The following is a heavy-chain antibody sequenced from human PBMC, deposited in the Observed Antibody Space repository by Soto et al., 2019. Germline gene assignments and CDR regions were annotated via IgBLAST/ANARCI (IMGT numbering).Heavy chain of an antibody. CDR1: GYPFTSYA. V-gene: IGHV1-3*01. CDR3: ARDLITMVRGAFDP. Sequence: XAVKVSSKASGYPFTSYAMHWVRQAPGQRLEWMGWINAGNGNTKYSQKFQGRVTITRDTSASTAYMELSSLRSEDTAVYYCARDLITMVRGAFDPWGQGTLVTVSS. J-gene: IGHJ5*02. D-gene: IGHD3-10*01. CDR2: INAGNGNT.